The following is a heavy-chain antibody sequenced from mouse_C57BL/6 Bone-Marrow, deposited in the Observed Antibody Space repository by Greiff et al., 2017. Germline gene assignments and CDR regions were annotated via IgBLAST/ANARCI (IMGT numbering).Heavy chain of an antibody. J-gene: IGHJ2*01. Sequence: EVQLQQSGPGLVKPSQSLSLTCSVTGYSITSGYYWNWIRQFPGNKLEWMGYISYDGSTNYDPSLKNRISITRDTSKNQFFLKLNPVTTEDTATYYCARGGSYYYGSTFDYWGQGTTLTVSS. CDR3: ARGGSYYYGSTFDY. CDR2: ISYDGST. V-gene: IGHV3-6*01. CDR1: GYSITSGYY. D-gene: IGHD1-1*01.